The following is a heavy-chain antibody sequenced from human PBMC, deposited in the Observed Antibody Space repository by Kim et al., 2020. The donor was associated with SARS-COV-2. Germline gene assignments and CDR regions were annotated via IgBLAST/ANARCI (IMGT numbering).Heavy chain of an antibody. J-gene: IGHJ5*02. Sequence: DYAVSVKGRITSNPDTSKNHFSLQLNSVAPEDTAVYYCARTAAGNNWFDPWGQGTLVTVSS. D-gene: IGHD6-13*01. V-gene: IGHV6-1*01. CDR3: ARTAAGNNWFDP.